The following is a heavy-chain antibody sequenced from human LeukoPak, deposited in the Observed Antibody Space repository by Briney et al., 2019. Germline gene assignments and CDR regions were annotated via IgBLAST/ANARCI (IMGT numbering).Heavy chain of an antibody. V-gene: IGHV3-48*01. J-gene: IGHJ4*02. Sequence: GGSLRLSCAASGFTFSSYSMNWVRQAPGEGLEWVSYISSLSGTIYYADSVKGRFTISRDNAKNSLFLEMNSLRVDDTAMYFCARSSLERHYSFDFWGRGTLVTVSS. CDR3: ARSSLERHYSFDF. D-gene: IGHD1-1*01. CDR2: ISSLSGTI. CDR1: GFTFSSYS.